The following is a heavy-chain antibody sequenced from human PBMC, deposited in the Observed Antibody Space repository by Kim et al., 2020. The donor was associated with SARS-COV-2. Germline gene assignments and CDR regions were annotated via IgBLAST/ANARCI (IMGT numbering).Heavy chain of an antibody. CDR2: ISYDGSNK. J-gene: IGHJ4*02. V-gene: IGHV3-30*18. Sequence: GGSLRLSCEASGFMLITFSMPCFRQSPGKLLEWVAVISYDGSNKYYADSVRGRFTLSRDNSQNTLILHMKRLRPEDTAVYYCAKETELWVMKGNLDSWGQGTQVTVSS. CDR1: GFMLITFS. D-gene: IGHD2-21*01. CDR3: AKETELWVMKGNLDS.